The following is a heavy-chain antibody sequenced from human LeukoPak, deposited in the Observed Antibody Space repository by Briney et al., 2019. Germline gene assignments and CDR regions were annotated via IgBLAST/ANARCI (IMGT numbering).Heavy chain of an antibody. CDR3: ARGRFLEWFPFDY. CDR1: GYTFTSYY. J-gene: IGHJ4*02. V-gene: IGHV1-46*01. D-gene: IGHD3-3*01. CDR2: INPSGGST. Sequence: ASVKVSCKASGYTFTSYYMHWVRQAPGQGLEWMGIINPSGGSTSYAQKFQGRVTMTRNTSINTAYMELSSLRSEDTAVYYCARGRFLEWFPFDYWGQGTLVTVSS.